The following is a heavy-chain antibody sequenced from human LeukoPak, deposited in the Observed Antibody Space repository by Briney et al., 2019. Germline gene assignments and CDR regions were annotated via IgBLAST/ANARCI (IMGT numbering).Heavy chain of an antibody. CDR3: ARNRIDLVWFDP. CDR2: INPNSGGT. V-gene: IGHV1-2*02. CDR1: VYTFIGYY. J-gene: IGHJ5*02. D-gene: IGHD2-15*01. Sequence: ASLKVSSKAFVYTFIGYYMHWGRHAPGQGLEWVGWINPNSGGTNYAQKFQGRVTMTRDTSISTAYMELSRLRSDDTAVYYCARNRIDLVWFDPWGQGTLVTVSS.